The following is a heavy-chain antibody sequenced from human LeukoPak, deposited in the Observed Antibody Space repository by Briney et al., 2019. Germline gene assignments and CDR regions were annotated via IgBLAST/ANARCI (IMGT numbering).Heavy chain of an antibody. V-gene: IGHV3-53*01. CDR1: GFTVSSNY. CDR3: ARVELRGIYYYYYMDV. J-gene: IGHJ6*03. Sequence: PGGSLRLSCAVSGFTVSSNYMSWVRQAPGKGLEWVSIIYSSGHIYYTDSVKGRFTISRDNSKNTLYLQMNSLRAEDTAVYYCARVELRGIYYYYYMDVWGKGTTVSVSS. D-gene: IGHD3-10*01. CDR2: IYSSGHI.